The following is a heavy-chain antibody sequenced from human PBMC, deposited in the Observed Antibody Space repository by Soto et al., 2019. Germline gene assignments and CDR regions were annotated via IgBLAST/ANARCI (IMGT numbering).Heavy chain of an antibody. CDR2: MNPNSGNT. Sequence: QVQLVQSGAEVKKPGASVKVSCKASGYTFTSYDINWVRQATGQGLEWMGWMNPNSGNTGSAQKFQGRVTMTRNNSISTSYMELRSRRSEDTAVYYCARWPDGYYYYGMDVWGQGTTVTVPS. V-gene: IGHV1-8*01. CDR1: GYTFTSYD. J-gene: IGHJ6*02. CDR3: ARWPDGYYYYGMDV.